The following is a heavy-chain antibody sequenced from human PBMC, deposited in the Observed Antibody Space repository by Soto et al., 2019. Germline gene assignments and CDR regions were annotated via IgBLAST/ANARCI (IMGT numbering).Heavy chain of an antibody. D-gene: IGHD3-3*01. V-gene: IGHV3-30-3*01. J-gene: IGHJ6*02. CDR2: ISYDGSNK. CDR3: ARVSYDSIGYYYGMDV. Sequence: QVQLVESGGGVVQPGRSLRLSCAASGFTFSSYAMHWVRQAPGKGLEWVAVISYDGSNKYYADSVKGRFTISRDNSKNTLYLQMNSLRAEDTAVYYCARVSYDSIGYYYGMDVWGQGTTVTVSS. CDR1: GFTFSSYA.